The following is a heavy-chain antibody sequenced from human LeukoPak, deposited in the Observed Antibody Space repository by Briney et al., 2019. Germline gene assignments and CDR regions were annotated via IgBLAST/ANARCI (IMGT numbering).Heavy chain of an antibody. CDR1: GFTFSCCA. V-gene: IGHV3-30-3*01. J-gene: IGHJ4*02. D-gene: IGHD3-3*01. CDR2: ISYDGSNK. Sequence: GGSLRLSCAASGFTFSCCAMHWVRQAPGKGLEWVAVISYDGSNKYYADSVKGRFTISRDNSKNTLYLQMNSLRAEDTAVYYCARGPEIFGADYWGQGTLVTVSS. CDR3: ARGPEIFGADY.